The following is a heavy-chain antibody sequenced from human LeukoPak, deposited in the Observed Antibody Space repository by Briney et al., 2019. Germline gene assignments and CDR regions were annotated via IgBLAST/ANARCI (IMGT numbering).Heavy chain of an antibody. V-gene: IGHV4-34*01. CDR3: ARGPPMVRGPRGWFDP. D-gene: IGHD3-10*01. CDR1: GGSFSGYY. CDR2: INHSGST. J-gene: IGHJ5*02. Sequence: SKTLSLTCAVYGGSFSGYYWSWIRQPPGKGLEWMGEINHSGSTNYNPSLKSRVTISVDTSKNQFSLKLSFVPAADTAVYYCARGPPMVRGPRGWFDPWGQGTLVTVSS.